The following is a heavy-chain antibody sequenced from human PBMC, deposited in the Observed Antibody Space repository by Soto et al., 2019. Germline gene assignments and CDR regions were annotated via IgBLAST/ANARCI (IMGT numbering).Heavy chain of an antibody. Sequence: SETLSLTCTVSGDSMSSSNWWNWVRQPPGKGLEWIGDIYYSGSTYYNSSLKSRVTISLDTSKNQFSLKLSSVTAADTAVYYCAGQPTAGSYYDLGSYYYYYAMDVWGQGTTVTVSS. CDR3: AGQPTAGSYYDLGSYYYYYAMDV. CDR1: GDSMSSSNW. CDR2: IYYSGST. J-gene: IGHJ6*02. V-gene: IGHV4-30-4*01. D-gene: IGHD3-10*01.